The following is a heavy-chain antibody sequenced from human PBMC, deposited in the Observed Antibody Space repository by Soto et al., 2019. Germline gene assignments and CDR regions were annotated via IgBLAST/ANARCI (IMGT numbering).Heavy chain of an antibody. CDR1: GFTFSSYA. V-gene: IGHV3-23*01. CDR3: ATLWGTKDIVVVVAVDDAFDI. J-gene: IGHJ3*02. D-gene: IGHD2-15*01. Sequence: GGSLRLSCAASGFTFSSYAMSWVRQAPGKGLEWVSAISGSGGSTYYADSVKGRFTISRVNSKNTLYLQMNSLRAEDTAVYYCATLWGTKDIVVVVAVDDAFDIWGQGTMVTVSS. CDR2: ISGSGGST.